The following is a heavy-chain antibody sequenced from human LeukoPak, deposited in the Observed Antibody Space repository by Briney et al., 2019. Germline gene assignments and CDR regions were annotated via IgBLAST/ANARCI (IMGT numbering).Heavy chain of an antibody. CDR2: INPNSGGT. V-gene: IGHV1-2*06. CDR1: GYTFTGYY. D-gene: IGHD3-3*01. Sequence: GASVKVSCKASGYTFTGYYMHWVRQAPGQGLEWMGRINPNSGGTNYAQKFQGRVTMTRDTSISTAYMELSRLRSDDTAVYYCARVSYDFWSGYPNWFDPWGQGTLVTVSS. J-gene: IGHJ5*02. CDR3: ARVSYDFWSGYPNWFDP.